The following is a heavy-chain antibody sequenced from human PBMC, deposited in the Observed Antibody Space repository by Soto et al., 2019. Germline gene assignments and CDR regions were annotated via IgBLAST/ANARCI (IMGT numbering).Heavy chain of an antibody. D-gene: IGHD2-15*01. CDR1: GFSLSGDGLG. V-gene: IGHV2-5*02. J-gene: IGHJ3*02. CDR3: AHALSGTSWPNDAFDM. CDR2: IYWDDDQ. Sequence: QITLKESGPTLVKSTQSLTLTCTFSGFSLSGDGLGVGWIRQAPGKDLAWLALIYWDDDQRYSPSLKTRLTNTKDTSKIQRVHTMTNMDPVDTATYYCAHALSGTSWPNDAFDMWGEGTVVTVSS.